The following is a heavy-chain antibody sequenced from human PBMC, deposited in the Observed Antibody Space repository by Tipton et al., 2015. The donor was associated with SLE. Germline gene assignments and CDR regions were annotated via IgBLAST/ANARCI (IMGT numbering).Heavy chain of an antibody. D-gene: IGHD3-16*01. CDR1: GGSISSTSYY. CDR2: IYYSGST. Sequence: LRLSCTVSGGSISSTSYYWGWIRQPPGKGLEWIGSIYYSGSTYYNPSLKSRVTISVDTSKNQFSLNLNSVTAADTAVYYCAREGGGYWGQGTLVTVSS. CDR3: AREGGGY. V-gene: IGHV4-39*07. J-gene: IGHJ4*02.